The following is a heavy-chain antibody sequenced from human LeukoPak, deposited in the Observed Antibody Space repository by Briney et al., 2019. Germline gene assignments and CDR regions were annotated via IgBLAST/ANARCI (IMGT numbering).Heavy chain of an antibody. CDR2: TYCRSKWYN. J-gene: IGHJ2*01. V-gene: IGHV6-1*01. Sequence: SQTLSLTCAISGDSVSSNSAAWNWIRQSPSRGLEWLGRTYCRSKWYNDYAVSVKSRITINPDTSKNQFSLQLNSVTPEDTAVYYCARDSPLTTVTTFPYWYFDLWGRGTLVTVSS. CDR1: GDSVSSNSAA. D-gene: IGHD4-17*01. CDR3: ARDSPLTTVTTFPYWYFDL.